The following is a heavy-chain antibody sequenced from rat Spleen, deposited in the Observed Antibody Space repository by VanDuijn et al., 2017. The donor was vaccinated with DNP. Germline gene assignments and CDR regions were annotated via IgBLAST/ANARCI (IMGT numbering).Heavy chain of an antibody. CDR2: ISYDGSST. V-gene: IGHV5-20*01. CDR3: TTESTYYGYFDY. CDR1: GFTFSDYY. Sequence: EVQLMESGGGLVQPGRSLKLSCTASGFTFSDYYMAWVRQAPTKGLEWVASISYDGSSTYYRDSVKGRFTISRDNAKSSLYLQMDSLRSEDTATYYCTTESTYYGYFDYWGQGVMVPVSS. J-gene: IGHJ2*01. D-gene: IGHD1-9*01.